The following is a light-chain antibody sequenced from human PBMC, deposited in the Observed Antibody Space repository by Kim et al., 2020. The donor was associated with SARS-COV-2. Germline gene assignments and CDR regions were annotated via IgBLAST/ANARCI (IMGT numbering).Light chain of an antibody. CDR1: QDISNY. J-gene: IGKJ1*01. V-gene: IGKV1-27*01. CDR2: AAS. CDR3: QKYDGAPWT. Sequence: ASVGERFTITCRASQDISNYVAWYQQKPGKPPKLLIYAASTLQSGVPSRFSGSGSGTDFTLTISSLQPEDVATYYCQKYDGAPWTFGQGTKVDIK.